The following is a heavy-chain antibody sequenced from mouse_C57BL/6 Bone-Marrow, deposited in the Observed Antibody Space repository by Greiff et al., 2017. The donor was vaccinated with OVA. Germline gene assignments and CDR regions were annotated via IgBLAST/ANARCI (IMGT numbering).Heavy chain of an antibody. CDR1: GYTFTSYG. CDR3: ARKGLIDYHYPSYYATGY. Sequence: VQLQQPGAELVKPGASVKLSCKASGYTFTSYGISWVKQRTGQGLEWIGEIYPRSGNTYYNEKFKGKATLTADKSSSTAYMELRSLTSEDSAVYFCARKGLIDYHYPSYYATGYWGQGTSVTVS. CDR2: IYPRSGNT. J-gene: IGHJ4*01. D-gene: IGHD2-4*01. V-gene: IGHV1-81*01.